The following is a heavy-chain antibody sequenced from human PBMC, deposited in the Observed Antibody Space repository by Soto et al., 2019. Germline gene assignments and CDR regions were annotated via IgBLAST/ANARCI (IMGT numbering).Heavy chain of an antibody. Sequence: SVKVSCKASGGTFSSYAISWVRQAPGQGLEWMGGIIPIFGTANYAQKFQGRVTITADKSTSTAYMELSSLRSEDTAVYYCARPRWGYFITMVRRVTLPSQYFDYWGQGTLVTVSS. V-gene: IGHV1-69*06. D-gene: IGHD3-10*01. CDR1: GGTFSSYA. J-gene: IGHJ4*02. CDR2: IIPIFGTA. CDR3: ARPRWGYFITMVRRVTLPSQYFDY.